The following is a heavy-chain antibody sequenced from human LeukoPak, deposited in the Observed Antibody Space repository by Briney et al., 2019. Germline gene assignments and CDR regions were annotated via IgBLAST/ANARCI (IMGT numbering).Heavy chain of an antibody. D-gene: IGHD3-22*01. J-gene: IGHJ3*02. Sequence: RASVKVSCKASGYTFSSYYMHWVRQAPGQGLEWMGIINPSGGSTSYAQKFQGRVTMTRDMSTSTVYMELSSLRSEDTAVYYCARDRPTPFFSYYDSSGYYRTHDAFDIWGQGTMVTVSS. CDR2: INPSGGST. CDR3: ARDRPTPFFSYYDSSGYYRTHDAFDI. CDR1: GYTFSSYY. V-gene: IGHV1-46*01.